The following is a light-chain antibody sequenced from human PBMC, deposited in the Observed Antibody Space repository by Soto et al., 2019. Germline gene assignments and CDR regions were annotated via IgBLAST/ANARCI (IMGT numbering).Light chain of an antibody. CDR3: QQYTGSPPAYT. J-gene: IGKJ2*01. CDR2: GAS. Sequence: EIVLTQSPGTLSLSPGERATLSCRASQSVSSGYLAWYQQKPGQAPRLLIYGASSRATGIPDRFSGSGSGTAFTLTISRVAPADVAVYYCQQYTGSPPAYTCGQGTKLVIK. V-gene: IGKV3-20*01. CDR1: QSVSSGY.